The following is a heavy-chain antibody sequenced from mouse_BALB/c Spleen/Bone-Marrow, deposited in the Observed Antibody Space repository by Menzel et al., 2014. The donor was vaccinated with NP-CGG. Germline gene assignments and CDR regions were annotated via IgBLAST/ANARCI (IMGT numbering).Heavy chain of an antibody. J-gene: IGHJ2*01. D-gene: IGHD1-2*01. CDR1: GYTFTSYW. Sequence: QVQLKQSGADLMKPGASVKLSCKASGYTFTSYWMEWVKQRPGQGLEWIGEINPRNGRTNYNEKFKSKATLTVDKSSSTAYMQLSSLTSEDSAVYYCAREAYYGPDYLGHATTLTVSS. V-gene: IGHV1S81*02. CDR3: AREAYYGPDY. CDR2: INPRNGRT.